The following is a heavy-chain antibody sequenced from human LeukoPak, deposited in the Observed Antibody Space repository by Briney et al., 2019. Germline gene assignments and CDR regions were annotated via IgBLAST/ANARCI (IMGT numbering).Heavy chain of an antibody. Sequence: ASVKVSCKASGYTFTSYYMHWVRQAPGQGLEWMGIINPSGGSTSHAQKFQGRVTMTRDTSTSTVYMELSSLRSEDTAVYYCAREGYYDSSGLRAFDIWGQGTMVTVSS. D-gene: IGHD3-22*01. V-gene: IGHV1-46*01. J-gene: IGHJ3*02. CDR2: INPSGGST. CDR3: AREGYYDSSGLRAFDI. CDR1: GYTFTSYY.